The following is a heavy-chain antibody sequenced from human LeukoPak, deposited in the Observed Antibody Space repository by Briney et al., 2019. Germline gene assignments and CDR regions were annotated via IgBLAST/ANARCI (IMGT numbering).Heavy chain of an antibody. CDR1: GYSISSGYY. CDR2: IYHSGST. CDR3: ARGSLRGGWYFDL. J-gene: IGHJ2*01. D-gene: IGHD3-16*01. Sequence: PSETLSLTCTVSGYSISSGYYWGWIRQPPGKGLEWIGSIYHSGSTYYNPSLKSRVTISVDTSKNQFSLKLSSVTAADTAAYYCARGSLRGGWYFDLWGRGTLVTVSS. V-gene: IGHV4-38-2*02.